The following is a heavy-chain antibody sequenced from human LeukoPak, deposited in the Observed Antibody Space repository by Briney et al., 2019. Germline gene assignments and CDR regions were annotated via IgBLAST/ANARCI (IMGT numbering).Heavy chain of an antibody. CDR2: IGPSGSYI. J-gene: IGHJ4*02. D-gene: IGHD6-13*01. CDR3: ARLVGAAARYYFDY. Sequence: GGSLRLSCAASGFTFSSYSMNWVRQAPGKGLEWVSSIGPSGSYIYYADSLKGRSTISRDNAKNSLYLQMNSLRAEDTAVYYCARLVGAAARYYFDYWGQGTLVTVSS. CDR1: GFTFSSYS. V-gene: IGHV3-21*01.